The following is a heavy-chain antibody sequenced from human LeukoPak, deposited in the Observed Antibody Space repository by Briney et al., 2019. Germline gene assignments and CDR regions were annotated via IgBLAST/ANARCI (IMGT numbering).Heavy chain of an antibody. Sequence: SETLSLTCAVSAYSIGSGYYWGWIRQPPGKGLEWIGSFYHSGSTYYNPSLKSRVTISVDTSKNQFSLKLSSVTAADTAVYYCARHDFYNNYPHNWFDPWGQGTLVTVSS. CDR2: FYHSGST. V-gene: IGHV4-38-2*01. J-gene: IGHJ5*02. CDR1: AYSIGSGYY. D-gene: IGHD4-11*01. CDR3: ARHDFYNNYPHNWFDP.